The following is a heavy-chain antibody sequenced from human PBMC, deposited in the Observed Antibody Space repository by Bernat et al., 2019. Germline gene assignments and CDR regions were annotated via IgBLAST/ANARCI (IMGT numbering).Heavy chain of an antibody. D-gene: IGHD6-19*01. J-gene: IGHJ4*02. CDR1: GFTFSSYI. Sequence: EVQLVESGGGFVQPGGSLRLSCSGSGFTFSSYIMIWLRQAPGKGLEWLANISGGSRAVYYADSVKGRFTISRDNSKNLLYLQMNSRTAEDTGIYYCELDKKDTSGWQIFDHWGQGTQVIVSS. V-gene: IGHV3-48*03. CDR3: ELDKKDTSGWQIFDH. CDR2: ISGGSRAV.